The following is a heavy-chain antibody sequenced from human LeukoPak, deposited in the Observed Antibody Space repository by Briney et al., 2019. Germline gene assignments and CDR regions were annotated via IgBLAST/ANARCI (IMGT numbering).Heavy chain of an antibody. D-gene: IGHD6-19*01. CDR1: GFTFSSYD. J-gene: IGHJ4*02. CDR2: ITSSGNI. CDR3: ARETSVAVDY. V-gene: IGHV3-48*02. Sequence: PGGSLRLSCAASGFTFSSYDMNWVRQAPGKGLEWVSQITSSGNIYYGDSVKGRFTISRDNGKNSLYLQMNSLRDEDTAVYYCARETSVAVDYWGQGTLVTVSS.